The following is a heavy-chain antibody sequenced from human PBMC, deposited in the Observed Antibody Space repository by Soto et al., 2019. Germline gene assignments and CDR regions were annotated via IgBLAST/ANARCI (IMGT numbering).Heavy chain of an antibody. CDR1: GFPFSTYP. D-gene: IGHD4-4*01. CDR2: ISGSGIST. CDR3: VKLPVTTASYYYFGMDV. V-gene: IGHV3-23*01. Sequence: GGSLRLSCAAPGFPFSTYPMNWVRQVPGKGLEWVSGISGSGISTFYADSVKGRFTISRDNSKNTVYLQMNRLRAEDTALYYCVKLPVTTASYYYFGMDVWGQGTTVTVSS. J-gene: IGHJ6*02.